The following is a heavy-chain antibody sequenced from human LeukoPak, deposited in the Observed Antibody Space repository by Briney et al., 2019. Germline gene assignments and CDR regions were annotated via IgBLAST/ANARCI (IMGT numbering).Heavy chain of an antibody. CDR2: ISGSGGST. V-gene: IGHV3-23*01. CDR3: AKVSIVGATKIDY. D-gene: IGHD1-26*01. Sequence: GGSLRLSCAASGFTFSSYAMSWVRQAPGKGLEWVSAISGSGGSTYYADSVKGRFTISRDHSKNPLYLQMNSLRAEDTAVYYCAKVSIVGATKIDYWGQGTLVTVSS. J-gene: IGHJ4*02. CDR1: GFTFSSYA.